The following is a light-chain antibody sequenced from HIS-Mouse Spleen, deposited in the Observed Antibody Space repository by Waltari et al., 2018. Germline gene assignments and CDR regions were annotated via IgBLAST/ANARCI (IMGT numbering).Light chain of an antibody. CDR1: HSLVYSDGNTY. J-gene: IGKJ2*01. Sequence: EVVMTQSPLSLPVTLGQPASISCRSRHSLVYSDGNTYLNWFQQSPGQSPRRLIYKVSNRDSGVPDRFSGSGSGTDFTLKISRVEAEDVGVYYCMQGTHWPRTYTFGQGTKLEIK. CDR2: KVS. V-gene: IGKV2-30*01. CDR3: MQGTHWPRTYT.